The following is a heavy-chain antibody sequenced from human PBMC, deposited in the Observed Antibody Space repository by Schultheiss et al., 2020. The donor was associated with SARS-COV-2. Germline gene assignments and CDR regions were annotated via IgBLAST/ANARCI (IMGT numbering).Heavy chain of an antibody. J-gene: IGHJ4*02. CDR3: ALLYYDFWSGYY. CDR1: GGSFSGYY. Sequence: SETLSLTCAVYGGSFSGYYWSWIRQPPGKGLEWIGEINHSGSTNYNPSLKSRVTISVDTSKNQFSLKLSSVTAADTALYYCALLYYDFWSGYYWGQGTLVTVSS. V-gene: IGHV4-34*01. D-gene: IGHD3-3*01. CDR2: INHSGST.